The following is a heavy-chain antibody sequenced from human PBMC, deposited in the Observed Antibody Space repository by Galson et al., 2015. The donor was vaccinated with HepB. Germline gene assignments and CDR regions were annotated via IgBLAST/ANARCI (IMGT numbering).Heavy chain of an antibody. D-gene: IGHD6-19*01. CDR2: IYWDDDK. V-gene: IGHV2-5*02. CDR3: AHLAVAGTNFDY. Sequence: PALVKPTQPLTLTCTFSGFSLSTSGVGVGWIRQPPGKALEWLALIYWDDDKRYSPSLKSRLTITKDTSKNQVVLTMTSMDPVDTATYYCAHLAVAGTNFDYWGQGTLVTVSS. J-gene: IGHJ4*02. CDR1: GFSLSTSGVG.